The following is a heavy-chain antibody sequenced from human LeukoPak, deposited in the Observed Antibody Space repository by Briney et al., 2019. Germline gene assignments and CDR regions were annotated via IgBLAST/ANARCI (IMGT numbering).Heavy chain of an antibody. V-gene: IGHV3-48*03. CDR1: GFTFSSYE. Sequence: PGGSLRFSCAASGFTFSSYEMNWVRQAPGKGLEWVSYISSSGSTIYYADSVKGRFTISRDNAKNSLYLQMNSLRAEDTAVYYCARGSHTDDYGDPVRYWGQGTLVTVSS. J-gene: IGHJ4*02. CDR3: ARGSHTDDYGDPVRY. D-gene: IGHD4-17*01. CDR2: ISSSGSTI.